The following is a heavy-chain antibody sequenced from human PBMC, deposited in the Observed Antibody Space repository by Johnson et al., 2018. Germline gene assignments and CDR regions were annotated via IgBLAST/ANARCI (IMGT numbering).Heavy chain of an antibody. CDR2: VYYSGGT. J-gene: IGHJ4*02. V-gene: IGHV4-59*01. CDR1: GGSITNYY. D-gene: IGHD2-21*01. Sequence: QVRLQESGPGLVKPSETLSLTCTVSGGSITNYYWSWIRQPPGKGLEWIGYVYYSGGTNYNPSLKSRVTISVDTSKNQFSLKRSSVTAADTAVYYCARDHSDIASPGYYFDYWGQGTLVTVSS. CDR3: ARDHSDIASPGYYFDY.